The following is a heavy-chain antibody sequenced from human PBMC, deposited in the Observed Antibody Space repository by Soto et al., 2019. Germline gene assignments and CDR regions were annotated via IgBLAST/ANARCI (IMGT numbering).Heavy chain of an antibody. J-gene: IGHJ3*02. CDR3: AKCYDYIWGSYRGNDAFDI. CDR1: GFTFSSYA. V-gene: IGHV3-23*01. Sequence: PGGSLRLSCAASGFTFSSYAMSWVRQAPGKGLEWVSAISGSGGSTYYADSVKGRFTISRDNSKNTLYLQMNSLRAEDTAVYYCAKCYDYIWGSYRGNDAFDIWGQGTMVTVSS. CDR2: ISGSGGST. D-gene: IGHD3-16*02.